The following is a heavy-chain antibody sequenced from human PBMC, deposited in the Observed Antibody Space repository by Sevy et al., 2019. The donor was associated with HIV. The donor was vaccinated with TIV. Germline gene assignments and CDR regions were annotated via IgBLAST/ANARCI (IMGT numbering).Heavy chain of an antibody. D-gene: IGHD1-26*01. Sequence: GGSLRLSCAASGFRLSNHGMHWVRQAPGKGLEWLALVTYDGSNQYYADSVKGRFIGSRDKSRNLLFLQVNGLRGEATAVYYCARRAPELHTVSWGQGTLVTVSS. CDR1: GFRLSNHG. V-gene: IGHV3-30*03. J-gene: IGHJ5*02. CDR2: VTYDGSNQ. CDR3: ARRAPELHTVS.